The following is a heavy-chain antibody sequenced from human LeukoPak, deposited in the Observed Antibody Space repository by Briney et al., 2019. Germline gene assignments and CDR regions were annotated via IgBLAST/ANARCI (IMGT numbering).Heavy chain of an antibody. Sequence: GGSLRLSCEASGFTFDDYGLTWVRQAPGKGLEWISTINWNGGTTGYADSVKGRFTISRDNAKNSLYLQMNRLRAEDTAVYYCATNWNYRFDYWGQGILVTVSS. CDR3: ATNWNYRFDY. J-gene: IGHJ4*02. V-gene: IGHV3-20*04. CDR1: GFTFDDYG. D-gene: IGHD1-7*01. CDR2: INWNGGTT.